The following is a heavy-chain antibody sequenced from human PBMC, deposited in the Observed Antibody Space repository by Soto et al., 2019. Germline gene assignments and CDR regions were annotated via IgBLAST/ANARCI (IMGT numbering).Heavy chain of an antibody. CDR2: IWYDGSNK. CDR3: VRGHQAYCGGDCYSDAFDI. Sequence: QVQLVESGGGVVQPGRSLRLSCAASGFTFSSYGMHWVRQAPGKGLEWGAVIWYDGSNKYYADSVKGRFTTSRDNSKNPLDLQMNSFRADDTAVYYCVRGHQAYCGGDCYSDAFDIWGQGTMVPVS. J-gene: IGHJ3*02. V-gene: IGHV3-33*01. D-gene: IGHD2-21*02. CDR1: GFTFSSYG.